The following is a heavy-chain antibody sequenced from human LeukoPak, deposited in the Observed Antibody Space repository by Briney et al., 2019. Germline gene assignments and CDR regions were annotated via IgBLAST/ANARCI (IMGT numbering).Heavy chain of an antibody. Sequence: SQTLSLTCTVSGGSISSGDYYWSWIRQPPGKGLEWIGYIYYRGSTYYNPSLKSRVTISVDTSKNQFSLKLSSVTAADTAVYYCARESNVVVPAAILPAFDIWGQGTMVTVSS. CDR3: ARESNVVVPAAILPAFDI. D-gene: IGHD2-2*02. CDR2: IYYRGST. J-gene: IGHJ3*02. CDR1: GGSISSGDYY. V-gene: IGHV4-30-4*08.